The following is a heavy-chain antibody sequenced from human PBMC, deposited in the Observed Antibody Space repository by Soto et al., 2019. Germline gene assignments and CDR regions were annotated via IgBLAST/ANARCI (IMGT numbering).Heavy chain of an antibody. CDR3: AKVRKSSHLYYYYGMDV. Sequence: QVQLVESGGGVVQPGRSLRLSCAASGFTFSSYGMHWVRQAPGKGLEWVAVISYDGSNKYYADSVKGRFTISRDNSKNTLYLQMNSLIAEDTAVYYCAKVRKSSHLYYYYGMDVWGQGTTVTVSS. CDR2: ISYDGSNK. D-gene: IGHD2-15*01. J-gene: IGHJ6*02. V-gene: IGHV3-30*18. CDR1: GFTFSSYG.